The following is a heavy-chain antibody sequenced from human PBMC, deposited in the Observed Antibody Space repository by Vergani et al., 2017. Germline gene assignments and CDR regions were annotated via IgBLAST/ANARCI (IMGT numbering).Heavy chain of an antibody. V-gene: IGHV1-8*03. D-gene: IGHD2-2*01. CDR3: ARIGQLPDFYFDY. Sequence: QVQLVQSGTEVKKPGASVKVFCKTSGYAFTKYDINWVRQAPGQGLGWMGWINPKRGDTGYAQRWQGRISITRNIAMNTVYMGLKSLRYEDTAVYYCARIGQLPDFYFDYWGQGTQVTVSS. J-gene: IGHJ4*02. CDR2: INPKRGDT. CDR1: GYAFTKYD.